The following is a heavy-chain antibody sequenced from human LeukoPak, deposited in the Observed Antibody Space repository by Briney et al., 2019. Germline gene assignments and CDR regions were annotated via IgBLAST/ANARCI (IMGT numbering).Heavy chain of an antibody. CDR3: GRDPNGDYIGAFDM. CDR1: GFTFSTYS. Sequence: PGGSLRLSCAGSGFTFSTYSIKWVRQAPGKGLEWVSAIRGSGGSTYYADSVKDRFTISRDNSKNTLYLQMNSLRAEDTAVYYCGRDPNGDYIGAFDMWGQGTVVTVSS. V-gene: IGHV3-23*01. D-gene: IGHD4-17*01. CDR2: IRGSGGST. J-gene: IGHJ3*02.